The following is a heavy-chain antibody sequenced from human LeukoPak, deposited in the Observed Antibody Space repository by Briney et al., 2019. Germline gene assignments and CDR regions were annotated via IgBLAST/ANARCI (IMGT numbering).Heavy chain of an antibody. CDR1: GGSISSSSYY. Sequence: SETLSLTCTVSGGSISSSSYYWGWIRQPPGKGLEWIGSIYYSGSTYYNPSLKSRVTISVDTSKNQFSLKLSSVTAADTAVYYCARKPADHGGDYYYMDVWGKGTTVTVSS. CDR3: ARKPADHGGDYYYMDV. J-gene: IGHJ6*03. V-gene: IGHV4-39*01. D-gene: IGHD2-2*01. CDR2: IYYSGST.